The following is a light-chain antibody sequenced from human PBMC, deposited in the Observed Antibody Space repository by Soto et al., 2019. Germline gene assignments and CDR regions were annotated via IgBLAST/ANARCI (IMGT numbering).Light chain of an antibody. CDR1: SSVVGGYNY. V-gene: IGLV2-14*03. J-gene: IGLJ2*01. CDR2: DVS. CDR3: SSYSTNSPVL. Sequence: QSVLTQPASVSGSPGQSITISCTGTSSVVGGYNYVSWYQHHPGKAPKLIIYDVSNRPSGVSNRFSASKSDNTASLTISGLQAEDEADYYCSSYSTNSPVLLGGGTQLTVL.